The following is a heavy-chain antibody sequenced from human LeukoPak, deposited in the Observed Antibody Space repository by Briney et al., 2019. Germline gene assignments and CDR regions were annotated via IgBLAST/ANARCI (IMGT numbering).Heavy chain of an antibody. CDR1: GDTVSSNSAA. Sequence: SQTLSLTCAISGDTVSSNSAAWNWIRQSPSRGLEWLGRTYYRSMWYNDYAVSVKSRITIKPDTSKNHFSLRLNSVTPEDTAVYYCAREGEVGTTWSWFDPWGQGTLVTVSS. V-gene: IGHV6-1*01. CDR3: AREGEVGTTWSWFDP. CDR2: TYYRSMWYN. J-gene: IGHJ5*02. D-gene: IGHD1-26*01.